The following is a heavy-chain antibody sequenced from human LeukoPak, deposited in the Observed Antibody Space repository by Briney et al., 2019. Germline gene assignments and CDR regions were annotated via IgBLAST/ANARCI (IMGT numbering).Heavy chain of an antibody. CDR2: INPNSGGT. CDR3: ARDLQDSSGWYLGNXFDP. D-gene: IGHD6-19*01. J-gene: IGHJ5*02. CDR1: GYTFTGYY. Sequence: GASVKVSCKASGYTFTGYYMHWVRQAPGQGLEWMGWINPNSGGTNYAQKFQGRVTMTRDTSISTAYMELSRLRADDTAVYYCARDLQDSSGWYLGNXFDPWGQGTLVTVSS. V-gene: IGHV1-2*02.